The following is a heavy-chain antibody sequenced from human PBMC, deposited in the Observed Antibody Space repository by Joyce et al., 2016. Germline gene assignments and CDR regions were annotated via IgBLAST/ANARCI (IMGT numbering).Heavy chain of an antibody. J-gene: IGHJ1*01. Sequence: EVQLVESGGGLVKPGGSLRLSCAASGFSFSNAWMTWVRQAPGKVLEWVGRIKSKRDGGTIDYAAPVKGRVSIARDDSKKTLYLEMKSLKTEDTAVYYGHSGREWLGAEDFQHWGQGTLVTVSS. D-gene: IGHD6-19*01. CDR3: HSGREWLGAEDFQH. CDR2: IKSKRDGGTI. V-gene: IGHV3-15*01. CDR1: GFSFSNAW.